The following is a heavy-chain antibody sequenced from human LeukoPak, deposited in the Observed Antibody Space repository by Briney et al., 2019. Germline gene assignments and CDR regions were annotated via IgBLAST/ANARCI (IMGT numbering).Heavy chain of an antibody. CDR1: GGSISSYP. CDR2: IYYTGNT. D-gene: IGHD3-9*01. CDR3: ARGLQYFDWFPDY. V-gene: IGHV4-59*01. J-gene: IGHJ4*02. Sequence: SETLSLTCTVSGGSISSYPWSWIRQPPGKGLEWIGYIYYTGNTKYKPSLKSRFTISVDTSKNQFSLKLSSVTAADTAVYYCARGLQYFDWFPDYWGQGTLVTVSS.